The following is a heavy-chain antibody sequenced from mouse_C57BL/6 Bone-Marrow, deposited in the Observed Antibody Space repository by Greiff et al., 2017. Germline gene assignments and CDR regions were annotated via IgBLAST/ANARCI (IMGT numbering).Heavy chain of an antibody. Sequence: EVKVVESGGGLVQPGGSLKLSCAASGFTFSDYYMYWVRPTPEKRLEWVAYISNGGGSTYYPDTVKGRFTIFRDNAKNTLYLQMSRLKSEDTAMYYCARRGDPYYFDYWGQGTTLTVSS. CDR3: ARRGDPYYFDY. V-gene: IGHV5-12*01. D-gene: IGHD2-13*01. J-gene: IGHJ2*01. CDR2: ISNGGGST. CDR1: GFTFSDYY.